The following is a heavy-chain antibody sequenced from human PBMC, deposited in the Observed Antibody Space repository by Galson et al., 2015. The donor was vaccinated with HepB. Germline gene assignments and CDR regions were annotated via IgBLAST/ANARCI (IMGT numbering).Heavy chain of an antibody. Sequence: SLRLSCAASGFTFSNAWMSWVRQAPGKGLEWVGRIKSKTDGGTTDYAAPVKGRFTISRDDSKNTLYLQMNSLKTEDTAVYYCTTTEIYCSGGSCYDYWGQGTLVTVSS. D-gene: IGHD2-15*01. V-gene: IGHV3-15*01. CDR3: TTTEIYCSGGSCYDY. CDR2: IKSKTDGGTT. J-gene: IGHJ4*02. CDR1: GFTFSNAW.